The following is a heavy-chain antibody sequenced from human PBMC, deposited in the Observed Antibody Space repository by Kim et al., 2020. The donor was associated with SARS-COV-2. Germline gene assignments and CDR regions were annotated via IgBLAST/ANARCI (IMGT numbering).Heavy chain of an antibody. CDR3: ARPSSSHFDF. CDR2: ISNDCTTA. Sequence: GGSLRLSCAASGFIFRNFGMHWVRQAPGKGLEWVAFISNDCTTAVYADSVRGRFTISRDYSENRLYLQMDSLSAGDTAVYYCARPSSSHFDFWGQGTLVTVSS. CDR1: GFIFRNFG. V-gene: IGHV3-33*05. J-gene: IGHJ4*02. D-gene: IGHD3-10*01.